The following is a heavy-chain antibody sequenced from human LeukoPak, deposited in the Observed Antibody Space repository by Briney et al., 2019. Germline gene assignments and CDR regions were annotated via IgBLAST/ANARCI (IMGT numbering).Heavy chain of an antibody. CDR3: ARDGRGEVDY. CDR1: GGTFSSYA. V-gene: IGHV1-69*01. J-gene: IGHJ4*02. CDR2: IIPIFGTA. Sequence: ASVKVSCKASGGTFSSYAISWVRQAPGQGLEWVGGIIPIFGTANYAQKFQGRVTITADESTSTAYMELSSLRSEDTAVYYCARDGRGEVDYWGQGTLVTVSS. D-gene: IGHD3-16*01.